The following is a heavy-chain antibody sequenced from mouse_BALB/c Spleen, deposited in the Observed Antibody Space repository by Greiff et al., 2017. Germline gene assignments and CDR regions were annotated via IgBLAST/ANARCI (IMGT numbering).Heavy chain of an antibody. Sequence: EVQLVESGGGLVKPGGSLKLSCAASGFTFSSYTMSWVRQTPEKRLEWVATISSGGSYTYYPDSVKGRFTISRDNAKNTLYLQMSSLKSEDTAMYYCTRDTTGPFFAYWGQGTLVTVSA. CDR3: TRDTTGPFFAY. CDR2: ISSGGSYT. D-gene: IGHD1-1*01. J-gene: IGHJ3*01. CDR1: GFTFSSYT. V-gene: IGHV5-6-4*01.